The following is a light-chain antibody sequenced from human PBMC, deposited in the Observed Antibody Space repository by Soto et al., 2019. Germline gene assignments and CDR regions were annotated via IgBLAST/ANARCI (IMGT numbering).Light chain of an antibody. J-gene: IGKJ1*01. CDR1: QSISSY. CDR3: QQSYSTPRT. Sequence: DIQLTKTQSSLSASVGDRVTITCRAGQSISSYVNWYQQKPGKAPKLLIYAASSLQSGVPSRFSGSGSGTDFTLTISSLQPEDFATYYCQQSYSTPRTFGQGTKVDI. V-gene: IGKV1-39*01. CDR2: AAS.